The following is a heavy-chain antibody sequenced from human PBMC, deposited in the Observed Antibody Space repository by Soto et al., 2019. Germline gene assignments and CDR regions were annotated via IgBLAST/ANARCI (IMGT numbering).Heavy chain of an antibody. D-gene: IGHD2-2*01. Sequence: WTWIRQHPGKGLEWIGYIYSSWSAYYNPSLTSRVSISADTSQNQFSLKMTSVTDADTAVYYCARLGYCATTSCPRGGGFDYWGQGTLVTVSS. J-gene: IGHJ4*02. CDR2: IYSSWSA. CDR3: ARLGYCATTSCPRGGGFDY. V-gene: IGHV4-31*02.